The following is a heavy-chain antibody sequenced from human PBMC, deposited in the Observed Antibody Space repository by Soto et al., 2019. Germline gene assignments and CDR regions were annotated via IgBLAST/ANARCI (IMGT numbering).Heavy chain of an antibody. Sequence: QLQLQESGPGLVKPSETLSLTCTVSGDSVSSSNYYWGWIRQPPGKGLEWIGSVFHSGSTYYNPCLKSRVTMSVDTSKNQFSLTLSSVTAADEAVYYCARHPSFIGWEYYVDYGGQGTPVTVSS. CDR3: ARHPSFIGWEYYVDY. CDR2: VFHSGST. CDR1: GDSVSSSNYY. J-gene: IGHJ4*02. V-gene: IGHV4-39*01. D-gene: IGHD6-19*01.